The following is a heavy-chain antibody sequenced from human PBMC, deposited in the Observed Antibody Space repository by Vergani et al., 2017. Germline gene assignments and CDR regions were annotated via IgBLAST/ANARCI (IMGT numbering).Heavy chain of an antibody. D-gene: IGHD3-3*01. CDR3: ARDLQNNDFWSGYYGY. CDR1: GGTFSSYA. CDR2: IIPIFGTA. V-gene: IGHV1-69*19. Sequence: QVQLVQSGAEVKKPGSSVKVSCKASGGTFSSYAISWVRQAPGQGLEWMGGIIPIFGTANYAQKFQGRVTITADESTSTAYMELSSLRSEDTAVDYCARDLQNNDFWSGYYGYWGQGTLVTVSS. J-gene: IGHJ4*02.